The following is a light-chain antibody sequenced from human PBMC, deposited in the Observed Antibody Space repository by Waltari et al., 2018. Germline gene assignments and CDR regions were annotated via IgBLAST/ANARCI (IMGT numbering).Light chain of an antibody. CDR3: QQSYSTPRT. V-gene: IGKV1-39*01. CDR2: AAS. Sequence: DIQMTQSPSSLSASVGDRVTVTCRASQRISSYLNWYQQKPGKAPKLLIYAASSLQSGVPSRFSCSGSGTDFTLTISSLQPEDCATYYCQQSYSTPRTFGQGTKLEIK. CDR1: QRISSY. J-gene: IGKJ2*01.